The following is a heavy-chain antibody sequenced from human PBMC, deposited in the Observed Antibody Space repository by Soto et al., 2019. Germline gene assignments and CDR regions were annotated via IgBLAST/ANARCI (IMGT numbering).Heavy chain of an antibody. CDR3: ATPYYDILTGYYYGMDV. Sequence: QVQLVQSGAEEKKPGASVKVSCKASGYTFTSYAMHWVRQAPGQRLEWMGWINAGNGNTKYSQKFQGRVTITRDTSASTAYMELSSLRSEDTAVYYCATPYYDILTGYYYGMDVWGQGTTVTVSS. V-gene: IGHV1-3*05. CDR1: GYTFTSYA. D-gene: IGHD3-9*01. CDR2: INAGNGNT. J-gene: IGHJ6*02.